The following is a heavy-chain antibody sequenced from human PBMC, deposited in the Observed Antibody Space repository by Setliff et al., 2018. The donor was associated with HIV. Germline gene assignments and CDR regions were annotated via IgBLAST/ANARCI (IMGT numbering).Heavy chain of an antibody. CDR2: IYHTGTT. CDR3: ARGSWKDGAQGYFFDH. J-gene: IGHJ4*02. V-gene: IGHV4-59*02. Sequence: PSETLSLTCTVSGGSVTSYYWSWIRQSPEKGLEWIGYIYHTGTTNYNPSLKSRLSTSIDTSKNQFSLSLRSVTAADTAVYYCARGSWKDGAQGYFFDHWGQGTLVTVSS. CDR1: GGSVTSYY. D-gene: IGHD1-1*01.